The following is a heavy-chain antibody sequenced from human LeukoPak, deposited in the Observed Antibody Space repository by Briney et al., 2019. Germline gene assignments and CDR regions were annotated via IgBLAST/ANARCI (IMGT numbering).Heavy chain of an antibody. CDR3: ARHEYYDSRGSHYYSYYYMDV. J-gene: IGHJ6*03. V-gene: IGHV4-38-2*02. Sequence: SETLSLTCTVSGYSISSGYYWGWTRQSPGEGLQWIGSIYHSGSTYYNSSLKSRVTISVDTSKNQFSLKLSSVTAVDTAVYYCARHEYYDSRGSHYYSYYYMDVWGKGTTVTVSS. CDR2: IYHSGST. CDR1: GYSISSGYY. D-gene: IGHD3-22*01.